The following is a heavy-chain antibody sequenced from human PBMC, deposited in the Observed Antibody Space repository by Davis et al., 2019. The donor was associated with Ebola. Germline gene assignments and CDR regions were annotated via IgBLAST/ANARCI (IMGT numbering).Heavy chain of an antibody. J-gene: IGHJ4*02. CDR3: AKGEVRFLEWERGYYFDY. CDR2: ISGSGGST. Sequence: GESLKISCAASGFTFSSYAMSWVRQAPGKGLEWVSAISGSGGSTYYADSVKGRFTISRDNSKNTLYLQMNSLRAEDTAVYYCAKGEVRFLEWERGYYFDYWGQGTLVTVSS. D-gene: IGHD3-3*01. V-gene: IGHV3-23*01. CDR1: GFTFSSYA.